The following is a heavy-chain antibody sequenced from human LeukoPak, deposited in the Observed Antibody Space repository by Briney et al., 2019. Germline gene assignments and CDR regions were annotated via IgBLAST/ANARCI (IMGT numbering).Heavy chain of an antibody. CDR1: GFTFSSYG. CDR2: ISYDGSNK. J-gene: IGHJ4*02. CDR3: AREQAGPTYYYYDSSGYCFDY. Sequence: GGSLRLSCAASGFTFSSYGMHWVRQAPGKGLEWVAVISYDGSNKYYADSVKGRFTISRDNSKNTLYLQMNSLRAEDTAVYYCAREQAGPTYYYYDSSGYCFDYWGQGTLVTVSS. D-gene: IGHD3-22*01. V-gene: IGHV3-30*03.